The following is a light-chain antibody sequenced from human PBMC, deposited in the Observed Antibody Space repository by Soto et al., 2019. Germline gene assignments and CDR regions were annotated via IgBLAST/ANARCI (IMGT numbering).Light chain of an antibody. CDR1: ERIYSAY. CDR2: GTS. CDR3: QQYGNSPIT. Sequence: EVVFTQSPGTLSLSRGERATLSYRASERIYSAYLGWYQQKPGQAPRLLIYGTSSRATGIPDRFSGSGSGTDFTLTISRLEPEDFAVYYCQQYGNSPITFGQGTRLEIK. J-gene: IGKJ5*01. V-gene: IGKV3-20*01.